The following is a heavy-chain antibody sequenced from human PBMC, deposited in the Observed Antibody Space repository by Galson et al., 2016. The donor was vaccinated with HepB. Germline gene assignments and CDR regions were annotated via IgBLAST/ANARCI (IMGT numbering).Heavy chain of an antibody. CDR3: ARDLEWLSRYYYMDV. V-gene: IGHV3-33*01. Sequence: SLRLSCAASGFTFSSYGMHWVRQAPGKGLEWVAVIWYDANKKYDADSLKGRFTTSRDNSKNILYLEKNSLRAEDPAVYYCARDLEWLSRYYYMDVWGKGTTVTASS. CDR2: IWYDANKK. D-gene: IGHD3-3*01. CDR1: GFTFSSYG. J-gene: IGHJ6*03.